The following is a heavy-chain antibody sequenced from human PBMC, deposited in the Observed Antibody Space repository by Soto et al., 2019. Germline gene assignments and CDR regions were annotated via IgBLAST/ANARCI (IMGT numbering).Heavy chain of an antibody. D-gene: IGHD3-10*01. CDR1: GDSVSSNSAA. V-gene: IGHV6-1*01. Sequence: QVQLQQSGPGLVKPSQTLSLTCAISGDSVSSNSAASNWIRQSPSRGLEWLGRTHYRSKWYNDYAVSVRSRITINPDTSKNQFSLQLNSVTPEDTAVYYCGRSVRGHGVKYFDYWGQGTLVTVSS. CDR3: GRSVRGHGVKYFDY. J-gene: IGHJ4*02. CDR2: THYRSKWYN.